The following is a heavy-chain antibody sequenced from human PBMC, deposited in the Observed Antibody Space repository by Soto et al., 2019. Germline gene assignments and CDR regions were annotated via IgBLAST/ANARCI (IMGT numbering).Heavy chain of an antibody. CDR1: GFTFSGSA. CDR2: IRSKANSYAT. V-gene: IGHV3-73*01. Sequence: PGGSLRLSCAASGFTFSGSAMHWVRQASGKGLEWVGRIRSKANSYATAYAASVKVRFTISRDDSKNTAYLQMNSLKTEDTAVYYCTRHVTWVEPHIHSSGWYKSFQHWGQGTLVTVSS. CDR3: TRHVTWVEPHIHSSGWYKSFQH. J-gene: IGHJ1*01. D-gene: IGHD6-19*01.